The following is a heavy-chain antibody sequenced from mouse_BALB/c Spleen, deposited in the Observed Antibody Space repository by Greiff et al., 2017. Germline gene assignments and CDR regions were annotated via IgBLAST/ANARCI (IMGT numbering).Heavy chain of an antibody. D-gene: IGHD2-1*01. J-gene: IGHJ4*01. CDR2: ISYSGST. V-gene: IGHV3-2*02. Sequence: VQLKESGPGLVKPSQSLSLTCTVTGYSITSDYAWNWIRQFPGNKLEWMGYISYSGSTSYNPSLKSRISITRDTSKNQFFLQLNSVTTEDTATYYCARGIYYGNYEGVDYWGQGTSVTVSS. CDR1: GYSITSDYA. CDR3: ARGIYYGNYEGVDY.